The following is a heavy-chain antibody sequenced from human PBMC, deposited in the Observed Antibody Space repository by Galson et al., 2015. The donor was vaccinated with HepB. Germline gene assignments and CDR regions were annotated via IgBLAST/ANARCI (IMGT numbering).Heavy chain of an antibody. V-gene: IGHV3-23*01. CDR1: GFTFSSYG. J-gene: IGHJ4*02. Sequence: SLRLSCAASGFTFSSYGMSWVRRAPGKGLQWVSGISGSGRRTDYADSVKGRFTISRDNSKNTLYLEMNSLRAEDTAVYYRAKFQFRPGAFDYWGQGTLVTVSS. CDR3: AKFQFRPGAFDY. CDR2: ISGSGRRT.